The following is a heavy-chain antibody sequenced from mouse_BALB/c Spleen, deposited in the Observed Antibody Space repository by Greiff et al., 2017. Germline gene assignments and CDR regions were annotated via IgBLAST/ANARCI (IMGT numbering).Heavy chain of an antibody. D-gene: IGHD2-14*01. J-gene: IGHJ4*01. Sequence: VQLKESGPGLVQPSQSLSISCTVSGFSLTSYGVHWVRQSPGKGLEWLGVIWSGGSTDYNAAFISRLSISKDNSKSQVFFKMNSLQANDTAIYYCARKGYDNYYAMDYWGQGTSVTVSS. CDR2: IWSGGST. V-gene: IGHV2-2*02. CDR3: ARKGYDNYYAMDY. CDR1: GFSLTSYG.